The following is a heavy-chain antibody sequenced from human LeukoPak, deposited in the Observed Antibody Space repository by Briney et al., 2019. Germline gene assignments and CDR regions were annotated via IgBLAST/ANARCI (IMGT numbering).Heavy chain of an antibody. Sequence: PGGSLRLFCAASGFTFSSCSMNWVRQAPGKGLEWVSSISSSSSYIYYADSVKGRFTISRDNAKNSLYLQMNSLRAEDTAVYYCAREQIGRGYSYGGLDYWGQGTLVAVSS. CDR2: ISSSSSYI. CDR1: GFTFSSCS. J-gene: IGHJ4*02. D-gene: IGHD5-18*01. V-gene: IGHV3-21*01. CDR3: AREQIGRGYSYGGLDY.